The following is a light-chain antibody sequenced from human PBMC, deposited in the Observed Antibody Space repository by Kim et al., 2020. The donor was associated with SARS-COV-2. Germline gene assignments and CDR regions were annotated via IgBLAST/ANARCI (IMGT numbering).Light chain of an antibody. CDR3: NSRDSSGNHLVV. CDR1: SLRSYY. CDR2: GKN. J-gene: IGLJ2*01. Sequence: GQTVRITCQGDSLRSYYASWYQQKPGQAPVLVIYGKNNRPLGIPDRFSGSSSGNTASLTITGAQAEDEADYYCNSRDSSGNHLVVFGGGTKLTVL. V-gene: IGLV3-19*01.